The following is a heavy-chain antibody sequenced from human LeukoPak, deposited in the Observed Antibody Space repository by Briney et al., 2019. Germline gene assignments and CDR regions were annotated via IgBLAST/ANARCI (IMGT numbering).Heavy chain of an antibody. J-gene: IGHJ4*02. CDR3: ARSTEQQLPLDY. CDR1: GYTFTNFW. CDR2: IYPDDSDT. V-gene: IGHV5-51*01. Sequence: GESLKISCKTSGYTFTNFWIAWVRQMPGKGLEWLGAIYPDDSDTRYSPSFQGQVTISADKSISTAYLQWSSLKASDTAMYYCARSTEQQLPLDYWGQGTLVTVSS. D-gene: IGHD6-13*01.